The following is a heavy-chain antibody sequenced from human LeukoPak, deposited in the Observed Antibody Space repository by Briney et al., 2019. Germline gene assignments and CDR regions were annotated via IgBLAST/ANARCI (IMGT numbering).Heavy chain of an antibody. CDR2: IYYSGST. J-gene: IGHJ3*02. CDR1: GGSISSGGYY. Sequence: SETLSLTCTVSGGSISSGGYYWSWIRQHPGKGLEWIGYIYYSGSTYYNPSLKSRVTISVDTSKNQFSLKLSSVTAADTAVYYCARDRPSLAYCGGDCYSDAFDIWGQGTMVTVSS. D-gene: IGHD2-21*02. V-gene: IGHV4-31*03. CDR3: ARDRPSLAYCGGDCYSDAFDI.